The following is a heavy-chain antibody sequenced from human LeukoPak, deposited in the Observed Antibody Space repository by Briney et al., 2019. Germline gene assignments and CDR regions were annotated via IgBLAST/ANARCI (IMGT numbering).Heavy chain of an antibody. CDR3: ARHDYGDYGAVYYYGMDV. CDR2: IKQDGSEK. CDR1: GFTFSSYW. J-gene: IGHJ6*02. V-gene: IGHV3-7*01. D-gene: IGHD4-17*01. Sequence: GGSLRLSCAASGFTFSSYWMSWVRQAPGKGLEWVANIKQDGSEKYYVDSVKGRFTISRDNAKDSLYLQMNSLRAEDTAVYYCARHDYGDYGAVYYYGMDVWGQGTTVTVSS.